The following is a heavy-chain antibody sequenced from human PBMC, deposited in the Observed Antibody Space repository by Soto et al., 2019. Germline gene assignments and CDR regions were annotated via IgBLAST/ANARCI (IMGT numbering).Heavy chain of an antibody. J-gene: IGHJ6*02. V-gene: IGHV4-31*03. CDR3: ARVGLKEYGMDV. CDR2: IYYSGIT. Sequence: PXETLPLPCTVSGGSISSGWYYWSWIRQHPGKGLEWIGYIYYSGITYYNPSLKSRVTISVDTSKNQFSLKLSSVTAADTAVYYCARVGLKEYGMDVWGQGTTVTVSS. CDR1: GGSISSGWYY.